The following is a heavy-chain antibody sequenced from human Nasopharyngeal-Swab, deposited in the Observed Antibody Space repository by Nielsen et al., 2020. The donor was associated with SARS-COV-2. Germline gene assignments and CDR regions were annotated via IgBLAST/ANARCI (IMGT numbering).Heavy chain of an antibody. J-gene: IGHJ4*02. V-gene: IGHV4-39*01. Sequence: SETLSITCTVSGGSISSSSYYWGWIRQPPGKGLEWIGSIYYSGNTYYTPSLKSRVTISVNASKNQFSMKLSSVTAADTAVYYCARHLRQGLVVTDYWGQGTLVTVSS. CDR1: GGSISSSSYY. D-gene: IGHD3/OR15-3a*01. CDR2: IYYSGNT. CDR3: ARHLRQGLVVTDY.